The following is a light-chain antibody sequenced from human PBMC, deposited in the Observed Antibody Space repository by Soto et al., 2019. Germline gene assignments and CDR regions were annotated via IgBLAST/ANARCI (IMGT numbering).Light chain of an antibody. CDR3: SSYKSSSTYV. J-gene: IGLJ1*01. Sequence: QSVLTQPASVSGSPGQSITISCTGTSSDVGGYNYVSWYQQHPGKAPKLMIYEVSNRPPGVSNRFSGSKSGNTASLTISGLQAEDEADYYCSSYKSSSTYVFGTGAKVTVL. CDR1: SSDVGGYNY. CDR2: EVS. V-gene: IGLV2-14*01.